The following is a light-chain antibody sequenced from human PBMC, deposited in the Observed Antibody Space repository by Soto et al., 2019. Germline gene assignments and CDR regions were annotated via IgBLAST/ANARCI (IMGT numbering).Light chain of an antibody. CDR1: QSIGKN. CDR2: GAS. Sequence: DIQMTQSPSSLSAFVGDSVTITCRASQSIGKNLNWYQQTPGRAPKLLISGASTLRTGVPAPFRGSGSGTDFTLSIDNLQPQDFATYYCQQTLSTPITVGQGTRLEIK. CDR3: QQTLSTPIT. V-gene: IGKV1-39*01. J-gene: IGKJ5*01.